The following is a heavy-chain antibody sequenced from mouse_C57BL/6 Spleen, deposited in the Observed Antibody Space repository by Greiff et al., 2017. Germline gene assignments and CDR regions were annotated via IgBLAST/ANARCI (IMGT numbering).Heavy chain of an antibody. V-gene: IGHV2-2*01. CDR1: GFSLTSYG. CDR2: IWSGGST. Sequence: VQLQQSGPGLVQPSQSLSITCTVSGFSLTSYGVHWVRQSPGKGLEWLGVIWSGGSTDYNAAFISRLSISKDNSKSQVFFKMNSLQADDTAIYYCVRRGEFYAMDYWGQGTSVTVSS. J-gene: IGHJ4*01. CDR3: VRRGEFYAMDY.